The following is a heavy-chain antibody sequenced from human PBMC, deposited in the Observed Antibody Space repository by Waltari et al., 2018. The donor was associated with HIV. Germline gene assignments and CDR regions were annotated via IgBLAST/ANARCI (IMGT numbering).Heavy chain of an antibody. Sequence: QVHFVQSGAAVKKPGASVKVSCKVAGFTFTRYTVHWLSQAPGKRPEWMGWINAGKGNTEYSRKFQARVSITRDTSANTVYMELSSLRSEDTGVYYCARVSPSWTGSSYGMDAWGQGTSVTVSS. CDR3: ARVSPSWTGSSYGMDA. V-gene: IGHV1-3*01. CDR1: GFTFTRYT. J-gene: IGHJ6*02. D-gene: IGHD3-3*01. CDR2: INAGKGNT.